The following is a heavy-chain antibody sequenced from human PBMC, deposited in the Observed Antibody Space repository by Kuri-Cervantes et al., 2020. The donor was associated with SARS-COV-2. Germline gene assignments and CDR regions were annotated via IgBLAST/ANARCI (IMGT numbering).Heavy chain of an antibody. CDR2: IYHSGST. CDR1: GGSISSSNW. Sequence: SETLSLTCAVSGGSISSSNWWSWVRQPPGKGLEWIGEIYHSGSTNYNPSLKSRVTISVDTSKNQFSLKLSSVTAADTAVYYCARVGYCSGGSCLRNDAFDIWGQGTMVTVSS. J-gene: IGHJ3*02. CDR3: ARVGYCSGGSCLRNDAFDI. V-gene: IGHV4-4*02. D-gene: IGHD2-15*01.